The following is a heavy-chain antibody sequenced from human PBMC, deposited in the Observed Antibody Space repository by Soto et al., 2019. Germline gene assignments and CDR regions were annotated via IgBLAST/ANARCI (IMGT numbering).Heavy chain of an antibody. CDR3: AKDHYRHDYRNQQPKYRFDP. Sequence: GGSLRLSCAASGFTFSRYAMSWVRQAPGKGLEWVSAISGSGGSTYYADSVKGRFTISRDNSKNTLYLQMNSLRAEDTAVYYCAKDHYRHDYRNQQPKYRFDPWGQGTLVTVSS. D-gene: IGHD4-4*01. V-gene: IGHV3-23*01. CDR2: ISGSGGST. CDR1: GFTFSRYA. J-gene: IGHJ5*02.